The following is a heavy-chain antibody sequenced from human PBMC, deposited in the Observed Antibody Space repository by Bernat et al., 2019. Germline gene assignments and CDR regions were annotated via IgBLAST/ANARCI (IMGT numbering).Heavy chain of an antibody. CDR2: IYYSGRT. D-gene: IGHD6-13*01. Sequence: QLQLQESGPGLVKPSETLSLTCTVSGGSISSSSYYWGWIRQPPGKGLEWIGSIYYSGRTYYNPSLKSRVTISVDTSKNQFSLKLSSVTAADTAVYYCARIAAAGPFDYWGQEPWSPSPQ. CDR1: GGSISSSSYY. CDR3: ARIAAAGPFDY. V-gene: IGHV4-39*01. J-gene: IGHJ4*01.